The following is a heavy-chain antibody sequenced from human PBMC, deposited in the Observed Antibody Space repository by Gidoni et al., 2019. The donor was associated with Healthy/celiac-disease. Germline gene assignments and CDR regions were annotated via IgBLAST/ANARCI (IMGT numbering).Heavy chain of an antibody. CDR3: ARATYTHYYGMDV. CDR2: INAVNGNT. D-gene: IGHD1-20*01. CDR1: GSTFTSYA. J-gene: IGHJ6*02. V-gene: IGHV1-3*01. Sequence: QVQLVQSGAEVKKPGASVKVSCKASGSTFTSYAMHWVRQAPGQRLEWMGWINAVNGNTKYSQKCQGRVTITRDTTASTAYMELSSLRSEDTAEYYCARATYTHYYGMDVWGQGTTVTVSS.